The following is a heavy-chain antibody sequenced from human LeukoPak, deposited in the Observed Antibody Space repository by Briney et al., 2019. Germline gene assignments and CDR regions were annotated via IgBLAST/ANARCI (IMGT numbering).Heavy chain of an antibody. Sequence: SVKVSCKASGGTFNNFAISWVRQAPGQGLEWVGGIIPMSGTANYAQKFQGRVTITADESTSTAYMELSSLRSEDTAVYYCAKDCGGDCYSEETYFDYWGQGTLVTVSS. CDR2: IIPMSGTA. D-gene: IGHD2-21*02. CDR1: GGTFNNFA. J-gene: IGHJ4*02. CDR3: AKDCGGDCYSEETYFDY. V-gene: IGHV1-69*13.